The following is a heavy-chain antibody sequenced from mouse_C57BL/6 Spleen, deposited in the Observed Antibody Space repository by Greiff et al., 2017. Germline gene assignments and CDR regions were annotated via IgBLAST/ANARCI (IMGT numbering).Heavy chain of an antibody. CDR2: INPSNGGT. D-gene: IGHD2-4*01. CDR1: GYTFTSYW. Sequence: VQLQQPGTELVKPGASVKLSCKASGYTFTSYWMHWVKQRPGKGLEWIGNINPSNGGTNYNEKFKSKATLTVDKSSSTAYMQLSSLSSEDSAVYYWARSTSIYDDYPAWFAYWGQGTLVTVSA. J-gene: IGHJ3*01. CDR3: ARSTSIYDDYPAWFAY. V-gene: IGHV1-53*01.